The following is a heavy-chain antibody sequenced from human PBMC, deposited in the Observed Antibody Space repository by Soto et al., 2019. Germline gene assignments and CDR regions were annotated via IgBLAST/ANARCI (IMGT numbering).Heavy chain of an antibody. V-gene: IGHV3-30-3*01. D-gene: IGHD4-17*01. J-gene: IGHJ4*02. CDR1: GFTFSSYT. CDR2: ISHDGSHK. CDR3: ARAPAPDYGGVGDY. Sequence: GGSLRLSCAASGFTFSSYTIHWVRQAPGKGLEWVAVISHDGSHKYYAEFVKGRFTISRDNSKNTVYLQTNSLRAEDTAVYYCARAPAPDYGGVGDYWGQGTLV.